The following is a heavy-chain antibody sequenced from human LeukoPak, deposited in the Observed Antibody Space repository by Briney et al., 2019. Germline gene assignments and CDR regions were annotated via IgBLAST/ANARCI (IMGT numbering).Heavy chain of an antibody. J-gene: IGHJ4*02. CDR1: GYTFTGYY. V-gene: IGHV1-2*02. Sequence: GASVKVSCKAFGYTFTGYYMHWVRQAPGQGLEWMGWINPNSGGTNYVQKFQGRVTMTRDTSISTAYMELSRLRSDDTAVYYCARDDCTRTSCKSFDYWGQGTLVTVSS. CDR3: ARDDCTRTSCKSFDY. D-gene: IGHD2-2*01. CDR2: INPNSGGT.